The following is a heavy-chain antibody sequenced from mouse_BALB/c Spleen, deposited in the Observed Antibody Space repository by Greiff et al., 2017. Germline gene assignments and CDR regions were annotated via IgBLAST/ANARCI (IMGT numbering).Heavy chain of an antibody. J-gene: IGHJ1*01. D-gene: IGHD2-4*01. CDR3: ARKYDYDWDFEV. CDR2: ISSGSSTI. CDR1: GFTFSSFG. Sequence: EVQVVESGGGLVQPGGSRKLSCAASGFTFSSFGMHWVRQAPEKGLAWVAYISSGSSTIYYADTVKGRFTITRVNPKNTLFLQMTSLRSEDTAMLYCARKYDYDWDFEVGGAGTTVTVSA. V-gene: IGHV5-17*02.